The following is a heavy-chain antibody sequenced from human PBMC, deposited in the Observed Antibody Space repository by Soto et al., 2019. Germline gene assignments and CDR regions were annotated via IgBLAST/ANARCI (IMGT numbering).Heavy chain of an antibody. J-gene: IGHJ4*02. CDR2: ISSSSSYT. Sequence: GGSLRLSCAASGVPFSDYYMSWIRQAPGKGLEWVSYISSSSSYTNYADSVKGRFTISRDNAKNSLYLQMNSLRAEDTAVYYCARDSVYYGDYELNYFDYWGQGTLVTVSS. D-gene: IGHD4-17*01. CDR1: GVPFSDYY. V-gene: IGHV3-11*05. CDR3: ARDSVYYGDYELNYFDY.